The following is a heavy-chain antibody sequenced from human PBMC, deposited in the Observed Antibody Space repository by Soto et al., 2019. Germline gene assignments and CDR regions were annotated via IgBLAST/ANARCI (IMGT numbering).Heavy chain of an antibody. D-gene: IGHD3-10*01. V-gene: IGHV3-21*01. CDR3: ASSVITMVRGLAWFDP. CDR1: GFTFSSYS. CDR2: ISSSSSYI. Sequence: EVQLVESGGGLVKPGGSLRLSCAASGFTFSSYSMNWVRQAPGKGLEWVSSISSSSSYIYYADSVKGLFTISRDNAKNSLYLQMNSLGAEDTAVYYCASSVITMVRGLAWFDPWGQGTLVTVSS. J-gene: IGHJ5*02.